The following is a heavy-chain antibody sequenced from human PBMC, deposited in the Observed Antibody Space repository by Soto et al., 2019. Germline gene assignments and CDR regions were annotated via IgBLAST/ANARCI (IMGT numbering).Heavy chain of an antibody. CDR3: GKGRMAVVETTLHRDAFNF. D-gene: IGHD3-22*01. Sequence: VQLLESGGGVVQPGRSLRLSCAASGFSFTSYAMRWVRQAPGKGLEWVAVISRGGSYKYYGDAVKGRFTISRDTSKKGCYLKMTGLGPEKRAVNYFGKGRMAVVETTLHRDAFNFWGQGT. J-gene: IGHJ3*01. CDR2: ISRGGSYK. V-gene: IGHV3-30*18. CDR1: GFSFTSYA.